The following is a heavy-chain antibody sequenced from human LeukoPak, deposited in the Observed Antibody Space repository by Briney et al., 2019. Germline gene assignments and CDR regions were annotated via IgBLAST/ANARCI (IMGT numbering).Heavy chain of an antibody. D-gene: IGHD2-15*01. J-gene: IGHJ5*02. CDR2: ISSSGVNI. CDR1: GFTFSSYE. CDR3: AGQSRLGYCSGGSCYSQPFDP. V-gene: IGHV3-48*03. Sequence: GGTLRLSCAVSGFTFSSYEMNWVRQAPGKGLEWVSYISSSGVNIYYADSVKGRCPISRDNAKNSLYLQMNSLRAEDTAVYCAGQSRLGYCSGGSCYSQPFDPWGQGTLVTVSS.